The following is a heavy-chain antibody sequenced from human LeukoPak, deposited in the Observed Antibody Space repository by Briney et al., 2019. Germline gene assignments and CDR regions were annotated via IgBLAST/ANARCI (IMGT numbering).Heavy chain of an antibody. CDR2: IIPIFGTA. J-gene: IGHJ3*02. CDR3: ARDRRYYDFWSGYYLHDAFDI. Sequence: VASVKVSCKASGGTFSSYAISWVRQAPGQGLEWMGGIIPIFGTANYAQKFQGRVTITADESTSTAYMELSSLRSEDTAVYCCARDRRYYDFWSGYYLHDAFDIWGQGTMVTVSS. D-gene: IGHD3-3*01. CDR1: GGTFSSYA. V-gene: IGHV1-69*13.